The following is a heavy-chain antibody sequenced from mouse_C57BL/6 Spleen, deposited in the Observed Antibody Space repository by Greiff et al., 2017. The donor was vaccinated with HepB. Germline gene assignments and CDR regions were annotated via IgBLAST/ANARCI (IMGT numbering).Heavy chain of an antibody. Sequence: EVKLVESGGGLVKPGGSLKLSCAASGFTFSSYAMSWVRQTPEKRLEWVATISDGGSYTYYPDNVKGRFTISRDNAKNNLYLQMSHLKSEDTAMYYCARDPDGSWYFDVWGTGTTVTVSS. CDR1: GFTFSSYA. D-gene: IGHD2-3*01. CDR2: ISDGGSYT. CDR3: ARDPDGSWYFDV. J-gene: IGHJ1*03. V-gene: IGHV5-4*01.